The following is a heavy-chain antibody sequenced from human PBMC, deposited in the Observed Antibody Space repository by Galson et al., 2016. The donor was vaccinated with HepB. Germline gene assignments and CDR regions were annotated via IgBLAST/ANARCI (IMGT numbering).Heavy chain of an antibody. Sequence: SVKVSCKASGYTFTGHYIHWVRQAPGQGLEWMGWIHPNSGGTNNAQKIQGRVTMTRDTSISTVSMELSSLRSDDTAVYYCASDAPIPIYAFDYWGQGSLVTVSS. CDR3: ASDAPIPIYAFDY. V-gene: IGHV1-2*02. J-gene: IGHJ4*02. D-gene: IGHD3-3*01. CDR2: IHPNSGGT. CDR1: GYTFTGHY.